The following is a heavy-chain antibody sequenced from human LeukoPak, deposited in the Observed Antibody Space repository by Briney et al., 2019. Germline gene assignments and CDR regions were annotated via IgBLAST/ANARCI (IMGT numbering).Heavy chain of an antibody. CDR3: ASVGVAAAGFSDYYYYYMDV. Sequence: GGSLRLSCAASGFTFSDSYMTWVRQAPGKGVEWVAYISGSGHDINYSDSVKGRLTISRDNAKNSLYLQMNSLRAEDTAVYYCASVGVAAAGFSDYYYYYMDVWGKGTTVTVSS. D-gene: IGHD6-13*01. J-gene: IGHJ6*03. V-gene: IGHV3-11*04. CDR2: ISGSGHDI. CDR1: GFTFSDSY.